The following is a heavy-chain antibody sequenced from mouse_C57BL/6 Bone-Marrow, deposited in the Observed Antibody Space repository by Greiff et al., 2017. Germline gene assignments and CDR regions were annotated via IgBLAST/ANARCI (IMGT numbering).Heavy chain of an antibody. V-gene: IGHV1-64*01. Sequence: QVQLQQPGAELVKPGASVKLSCKASGYTFTSYWMHWVKQRPGQGLEWIGMIHPNSGSTNYNEKFKSKATLTVAKSSSTAYMQLSSLTSEDSAVYYCARWGLRYLDYWGQGTTLTVAS. CDR3: ARWGLRYLDY. CDR2: IHPNSGST. CDR1: GYTFTSYW. D-gene: IGHD2-13*01. J-gene: IGHJ2*01.